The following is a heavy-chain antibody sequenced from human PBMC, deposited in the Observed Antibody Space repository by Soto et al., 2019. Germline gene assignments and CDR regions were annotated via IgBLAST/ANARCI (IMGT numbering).Heavy chain of an antibody. J-gene: IGHJ4*02. D-gene: IGHD3-3*01. V-gene: IGHV4-59*08. CDR1: GGSISSYY. Sequence: SETLSLTCTVSGGSISSYYWSWIRQPPGKGLEWIGYIYYSESTNYNPSLKSRVTISVDTSKNQSSLKLSSVTAADTAVYYCARAPRRDYDFWSGYSAYYFDYWGQGTLVTVSS. CDR2: IYYSEST. CDR3: ARAPRRDYDFWSGYSAYYFDY.